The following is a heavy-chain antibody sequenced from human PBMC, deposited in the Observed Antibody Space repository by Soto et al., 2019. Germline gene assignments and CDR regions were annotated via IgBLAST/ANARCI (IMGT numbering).Heavy chain of an antibody. Sequence: SGPTLVNPTQTLTLTCTFSGFSLSTSGVGVGWIRQPPGKALEWLALIYWNDDKRYSPSLKSRLTITKDTSKNQVVLTMTNMDPVDTATYYCAHSRYNTYYYGSGSYKPKYNCFDPWRQRTLVTVSS. CDR3: AHSRYNTYYYGSGSYKPKYNCFDP. CDR1: GFSLSTSGVG. D-gene: IGHD3-10*01. V-gene: IGHV2-5*01. J-gene: IGHJ5*02. CDR2: IYWNDDK.